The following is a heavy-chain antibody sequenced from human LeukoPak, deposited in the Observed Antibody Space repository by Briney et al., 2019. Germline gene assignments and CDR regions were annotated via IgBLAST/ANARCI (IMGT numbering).Heavy chain of an antibody. V-gene: IGHV3-7*01. D-gene: IGHD1-26*01. CDR3: ARETRGSYVPGLDY. J-gene: IGHJ4*02. Sequence: GGSLRLSCAASGFTFSNYWISWVRQAPGKGLEWVANIKFGGSEKYYMDSVKGRFAISRDNAKNSLTLQMNSLRAEDTAMYFCARETRGSYVPGLDYWGQGTLVTVSS. CDR1: GFTFSNYW. CDR2: IKFGGSEK.